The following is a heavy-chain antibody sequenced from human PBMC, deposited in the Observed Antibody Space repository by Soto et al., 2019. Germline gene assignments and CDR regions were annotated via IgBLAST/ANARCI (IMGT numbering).Heavy chain of an antibody. Sequence: GGSLRLSCTASGFTFSSYAMTWVRQAPGKGLEWVSSLTGSGGSTYYADSVKGRFTTSRDNSKSTLYLQMNSLRAEDAAIYYCAKGGIGEAGLECWGQGTLVTVSS. J-gene: IGHJ4*02. CDR3: AKGGIGEAGLEC. CDR2: LTGSGGST. D-gene: IGHD6-13*01. V-gene: IGHV3-23*01. CDR1: GFTFSSYA.